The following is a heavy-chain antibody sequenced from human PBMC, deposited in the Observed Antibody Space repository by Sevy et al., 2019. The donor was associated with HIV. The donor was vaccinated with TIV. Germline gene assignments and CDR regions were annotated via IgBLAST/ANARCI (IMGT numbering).Heavy chain of an antibody. V-gene: IGHV4-39*01. CDR2: IYYSGST. J-gene: IGHJ6*02. CDR1: GGSISSSSYY. CDR3: AIRSGGPSGGYDWNYYYYNGMDV. D-gene: IGHD5-12*01. Sequence: SETLSLTCTVSGGSISSSSYYWGWIRQPPGKGLEWIGSIYYSGSTYYYPSLKSRVTISVDTSKNQFSLKLSSVTAAEPAVYYCAIRSGGPSGGYDWNYYYYNGMDVWGQGTTVTVSS.